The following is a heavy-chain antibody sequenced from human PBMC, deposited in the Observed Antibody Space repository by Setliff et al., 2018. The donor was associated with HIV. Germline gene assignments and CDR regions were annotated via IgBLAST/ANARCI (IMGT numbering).Heavy chain of an antibody. D-gene: IGHD3-3*01. CDR3: ARQMTIPGVAVTPVDY. V-gene: IGHV4-59*08. Sequence: SETLSLTCTVSGGSISSYYWSWIRQPPGKGLEWIGYIYTSGSTNYNPSLKSRVIISVDTSKNQLSLKLSSMTAADTAVYYCARQMTIPGVAVTPVDYWGQGALVTVSS. CDR2: IYTSGST. CDR1: GGSISSYY. J-gene: IGHJ4*02.